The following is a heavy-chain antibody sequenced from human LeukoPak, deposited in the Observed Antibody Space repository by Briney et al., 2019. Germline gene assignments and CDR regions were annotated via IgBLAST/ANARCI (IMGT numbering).Heavy chain of an antibody. J-gene: IGHJ6*03. CDR2: ISSSSSYI. Sequence: PGGSLRLSCAASGFTFSSYSMNWVRQAPGKGLEWVSSISSSSSYIYYADSVKGRFTISRDNAKNSLYLQMNSLRAEDTAVYYCARDPYSGSYGDYYYYMDVWGKGTTVTISS. D-gene: IGHD1-26*01. CDR1: GFTFSSYS. CDR3: ARDPYSGSYGDYYYYMDV. V-gene: IGHV3-21*01.